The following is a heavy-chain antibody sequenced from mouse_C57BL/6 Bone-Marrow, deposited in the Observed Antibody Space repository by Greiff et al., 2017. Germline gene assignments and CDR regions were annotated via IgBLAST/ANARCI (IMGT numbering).Heavy chain of an antibody. J-gene: IGHJ3*01. Sequence: QVQLQQPGAELVMPGASVKLSCKASGYTFTSYWMHWVKQRPGQGLEWIGEIDPSDSYTNYNQKFKGKSTLTVDKSSSTAYMQLSRLTSADSAVYYCARDSNYVWFAYWGQGTLVTVSA. CDR3: ARDSNYVWFAY. V-gene: IGHV1-69*01. CDR2: IDPSDSYT. CDR1: GYTFTSYW. D-gene: IGHD2-5*01.